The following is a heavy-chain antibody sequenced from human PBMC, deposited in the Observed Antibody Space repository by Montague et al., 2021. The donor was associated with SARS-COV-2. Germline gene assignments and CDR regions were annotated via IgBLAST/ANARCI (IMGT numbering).Heavy chain of an antibody. CDR1: GGSTSSIYW. Sequence: SETLSLTCAVSGGSTSSIYWCSWVRQPPGKGLEWIGQIHHSGTTNYKPSLKSRVTISVNKSQNQFSLNLSSVTAADAAVYYCARELSGDSYYYYGMDVWGQGTTVTVSS. CDR3: ARELSGDSYYYYGMDV. CDR2: IHHSGTT. J-gene: IGHJ6*02. V-gene: IGHV4-4*02. D-gene: IGHD2-21*02.